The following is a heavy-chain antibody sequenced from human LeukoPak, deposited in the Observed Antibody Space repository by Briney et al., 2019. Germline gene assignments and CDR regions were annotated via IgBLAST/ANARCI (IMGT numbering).Heavy chain of an antibody. CDR3: AKGGTLVRFDP. Sequence: GASVKVSCKASGYTFSDSFIHWVRQAPGKGFEWLGRIDPEDGDTVYSENFQGRVTMTAETSTDTAYMELSNLKSGDTASYYCAKGGTLVRFDPWGQGTLVTVS. J-gene: IGHJ5*02. D-gene: IGHD1-1*01. V-gene: IGHV1-69-2*01. CDR1: GYTFSDSF. CDR2: IDPEDGDT.